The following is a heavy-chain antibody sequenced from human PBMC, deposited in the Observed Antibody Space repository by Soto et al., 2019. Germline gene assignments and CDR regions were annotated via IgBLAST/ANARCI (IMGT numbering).Heavy chain of an antibody. D-gene: IGHD3-3*01. CDR3: SRQASDFWSGKPQYYMDV. CDR2: IRSKANNYAT. J-gene: IGHJ6*03. CDR1: GFTFSGSA. V-gene: IGHV3-73*01. Sequence: EVQLVESGGGLVQPGGSLKLSCAASGFTFSGSAMHWVRQASGKGLEWVGRIRSKANNYATAYGASVKGRFTMSRDDSKNTAYVQMNSLKTEDTAVYYCSRQASDFWSGKPQYYMDVWGKGTTVTVSS.